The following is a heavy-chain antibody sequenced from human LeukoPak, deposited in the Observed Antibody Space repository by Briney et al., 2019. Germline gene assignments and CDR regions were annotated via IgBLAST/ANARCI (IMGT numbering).Heavy chain of an antibody. V-gene: IGHV3-11*01. CDR2: ISSSGSTI. D-gene: IGHD5-12*01. Sequence: GGSLRLSCAASGFTFSDYYMSWIRQAPGKGLEWVSYISSSGSTIYYADSVKGRFTISRDNAKNSLYLQMNSLRAEDTAVYYCARGAQRWLQFYAFDIWGQGTMVTVSS. CDR1: GFTFSDYY. CDR3: ARGAQRWLQFYAFDI. J-gene: IGHJ3*02.